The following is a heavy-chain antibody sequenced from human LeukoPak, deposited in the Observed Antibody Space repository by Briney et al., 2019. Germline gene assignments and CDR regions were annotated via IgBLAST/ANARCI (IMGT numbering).Heavy chain of an antibody. J-gene: IGHJ5*02. D-gene: IGHD2-2*01. CDR3: ARIGCSSTSCSWWFDP. CDR1: GYSFTSYW. V-gene: IGHV5-51*01. Sequence: GESLKISCKGSGYSFTSYWIGWVRQMPGKGLEWMGIIYPGDSDTRYSPSFQGQVTISADKSISTAYLQWSSLKASDTAMHYCARIGCSSTSCSWWFDPWGQGTLVTVSS. CDR2: IYPGDSDT.